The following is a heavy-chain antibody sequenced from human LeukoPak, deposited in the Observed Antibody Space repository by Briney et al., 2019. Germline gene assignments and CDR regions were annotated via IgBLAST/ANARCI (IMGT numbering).Heavy chain of an antibody. D-gene: IGHD3-16*01. CDR3: ARSVFMITFGGVRPDY. Sequence: ASVKVSCKASGYTFTSYGISWVRHAPGQGLEWMGCISAYNGNTNYAQKLQGRVTMTTDTSTSTAYMELRSLRSDDTAVYYCARSVFMITFGGVRPDYWGQGTLVTVSS. J-gene: IGHJ4*02. CDR1: GYTFTSYG. V-gene: IGHV1-18*01. CDR2: ISAYNGNT.